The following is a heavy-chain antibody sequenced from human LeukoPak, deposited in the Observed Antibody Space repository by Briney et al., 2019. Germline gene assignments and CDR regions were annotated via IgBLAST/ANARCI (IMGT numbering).Heavy chain of an antibody. J-gene: IGHJ4*02. D-gene: IGHD2-21*01. CDR2: ISSSSTTI. V-gene: IGHV3-48*02. CDR1: GFTFSDYS. Sequence: GGSLRLSCAASGFTFSDYSMNWVRQAPGKGLEWGSYISSSSTTIFYADSVKGRFTISRDNAKNSLFLQMNGLRDEDTALYYCARERVIAAAGDGFDSWGQGTLVTVSS. CDR3: ARERVIAAAGDGFDS.